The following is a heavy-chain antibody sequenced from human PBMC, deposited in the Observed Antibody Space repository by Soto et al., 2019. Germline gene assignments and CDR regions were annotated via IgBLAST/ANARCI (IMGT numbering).Heavy chain of an antibody. CDR3: SSSSPASDY. CDR2: ISNSGSGT. V-gene: IGHV3-23*01. Sequence: EVQMLESGGGLVQPGGSLRLSCVASGFSFGRFGMSWVRQAPGKGLEWVSAISNSGSGTYYADSVKGRFTISRDNAKNTLYLRMCSLRGEDTALYYCSSSSPASDYWGQGTLVTVSS. CDR1: GFSFGRFG. J-gene: IGHJ4*02. D-gene: IGHD3-10*01.